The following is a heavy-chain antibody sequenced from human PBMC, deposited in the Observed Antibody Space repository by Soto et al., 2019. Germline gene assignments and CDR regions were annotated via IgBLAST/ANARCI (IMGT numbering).Heavy chain of an antibody. CDR3: ARGKYSGFDI. J-gene: IGHJ3*02. Sequence: SQALSLSCAISGDSVSSNSVGWNWIRQSPSRGLEGXGRXXRXSXXXNXXVPSVKSRITINPDTSKNQFYLQLNSVTAEDTAIYFCARGKYSGFDIWGQGTIVTASS. CDR2: XXRXSXXXN. D-gene: IGHD1-26*01. CDR1: GDSVSSNSVG. V-gene: IGHV6-1*01.